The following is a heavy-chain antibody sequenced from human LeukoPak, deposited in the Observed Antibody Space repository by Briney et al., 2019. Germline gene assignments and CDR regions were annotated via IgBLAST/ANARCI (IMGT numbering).Heavy chain of an antibody. J-gene: IGHJ4*02. CDR2: ISSSSSTI. CDR1: GFTFSSYS. Sequence: PGGSLRLSCAASGFTFSSYSMNWVRKAPPKGLEWVSYISSSSSTIYYADSVKGRFTISRDNAKNSLYLQMNSLRAEDTAVYYCARDQVPYSGSSQYYFDYWGQGTLVTVSS. D-gene: IGHD1-26*01. V-gene: IGHV3-48*01. CDR3: ARDQVPYSGSSQYYFDY.